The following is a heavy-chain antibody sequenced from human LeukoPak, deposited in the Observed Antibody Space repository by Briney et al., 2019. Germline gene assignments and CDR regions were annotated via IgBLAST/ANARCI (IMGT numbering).Heavy chain of an antibody. V-gene: IGHV1-69*13. CDR3: ARAVLGAARHPYYYYMDV. CDR2: IIPIFGTA. D-gene: IGHD6-6*01. Sequence: ASVKVSCKASGYIFTDYYMHWVRQAPGQGLEWMGGIIPIFGTANYAQKFQGRVTITADESTSTAYMELSSLRSEDTAVYYCARAVLGAARHPYYYYMDVWGKGTTVTVSS. J-gene: IGHJ6*03. CDR1: GYIFTDYY.